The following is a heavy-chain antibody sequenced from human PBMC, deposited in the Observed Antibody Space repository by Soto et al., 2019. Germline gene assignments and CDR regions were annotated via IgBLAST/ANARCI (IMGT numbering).Heavy chain of an antibody. V-gene: IGHV3-30*04. D-gene: IGHD2-2*02. J-gene: IGHJ6*02. CDR2: ISYDGRNK. Sequence: GGSLRLSCAASGFTFSSYALHWVRQAPCKGVGWGAVISYDGRNKYYADSVKGRFTIPRDNSNNTLYLQMNSLRAEDTAVYYCARGENTVGCSSTSCYTRGNTVTTCYDYYGMDVWGQGTTVTVS. CDR3: ARGENTVGCSSTSCYTRGNTVTTCYDYYGMDV. CDR1: GFTFSSYA.